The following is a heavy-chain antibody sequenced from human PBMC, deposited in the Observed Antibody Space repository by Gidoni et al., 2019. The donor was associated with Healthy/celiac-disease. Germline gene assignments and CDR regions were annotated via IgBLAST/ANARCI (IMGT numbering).Heavy chain of an antibody. J-gene: IGHJ4*02. Sequence: QVQLQESSPGLVKPSATLSLTCPVSGGSISSYYWSWIRQPPGKGLEWIGYIYYSGRTNYNPSLKSRVTISVDTSKNQFSLKRSSVTAADTAVYYCARQLGGADLFDYWGQGTLVTVSS. CDR1: GGSISSYY. CDR3: ARQLGGADLFDY. CDR2: IYYSGRT. V-gene: IGHV4-59*08. D-gene: IGHD4-17*01.